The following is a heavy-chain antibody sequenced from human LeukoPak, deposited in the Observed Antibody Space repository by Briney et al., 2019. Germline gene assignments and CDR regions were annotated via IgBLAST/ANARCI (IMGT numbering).Heavy chain of an antibody. CDR2: ISWDGGST. Sequence: PGGSLRLSCAASGFTFDDYTIHWVRQAPGKGLEWVSLISWDGGSTYYADSVKGRFTISRDNSKNSLYLQMNSLRTEDTALYYCARAYDYNFYYYYYGMDVWGQGTTVTVSS. D-gene: IGHD4-11*01. J-gene: IGHJ6*02. CDR1: GFTFDDYT. V-gene: IGHV3-43*01. CDR3: ARAYDYNFYYYYYGMDV.